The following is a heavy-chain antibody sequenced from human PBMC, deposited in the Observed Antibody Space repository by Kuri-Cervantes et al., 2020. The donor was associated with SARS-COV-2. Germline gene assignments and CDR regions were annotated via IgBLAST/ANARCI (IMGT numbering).Heavy chain of an antibody. CDR1: GFTFSSYA. D-gene: IGHD1-1*01. V-gene: IGHV3-30-3*01. Sequence: GESLKISCAASGFTFSSYAMHWVRQAPGKGLEWVAVISYDGSNKYYADSVKGRFTISRDNAKNTLYLQMNSLRAEDTAVYYCARDPNDWAFDIWGQGTMVTVSS. CDR3: ARDPNDWAFDI. CDR2: ISYDGSNK. J-gene: IGHJ3*02.